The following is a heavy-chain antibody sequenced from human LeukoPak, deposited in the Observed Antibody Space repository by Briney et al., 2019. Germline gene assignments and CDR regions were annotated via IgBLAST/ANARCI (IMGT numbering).Heavy chain of an antibody. CDR2: IKQDGSEK. J-gene: IGHJ4*02. Sequence: GGSLRLSCAASGFTFSSYWMSWVRQAPGMGLEWVANIKQDGSEKSYVDSAKGRFTISRDNAKNSLYLQMSSLRAEDTAVYYCVRNSPDGWDWGQGTLVTVSS. CDR1: GFTFSSYW. D-gene: IGHD1-26*01. CDR3: VRNSPDGWD. V-gene: IGHV3-7*03.